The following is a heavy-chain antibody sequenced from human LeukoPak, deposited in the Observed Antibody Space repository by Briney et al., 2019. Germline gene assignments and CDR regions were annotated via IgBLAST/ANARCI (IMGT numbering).Heavy chain of an antibody. CDR3: AKAASGNWNDVSDY. J-gene: IGHJ4*02. CDR1: GGSISSSW. Sequence: ETLSLTCAVSGGSISSSWWSWVRQAPGKGLEWVSAISGRGVSTSYADSVRGRFTISRDNSKNTLYLQMNSLRAEDTAVYYCAKAASGNWNDVSDYWGQGTLVTVSS. D-gene: IGHD1-20*01. V-gene: IGHV3-23*01. CDR2: ISGRGVST.